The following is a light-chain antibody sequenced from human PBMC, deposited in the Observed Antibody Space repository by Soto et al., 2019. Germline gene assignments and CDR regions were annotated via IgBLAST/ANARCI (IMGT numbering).Light chain of an antibody. CDR2: ATS. V-gene: IGKV1-39*01. CDR3: QQSYSSTWT. CDR1: QSIDNY. Sequence: DIQMTQSPASLAASMGYGANIICRAGQSIDNYLNWYQQKPGKAPNLLIYATSSLQSGVPSRFSGSGSGTEFTLTISSLQREDFAIYYCQQSYSSTWTFGQGTKVDIK. J-gene: IGKJ1*01.